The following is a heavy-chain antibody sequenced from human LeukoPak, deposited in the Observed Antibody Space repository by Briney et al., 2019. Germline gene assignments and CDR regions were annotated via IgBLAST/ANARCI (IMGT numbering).Heavy chain of an antibody. CDR3: AKTPVRRFPLYFDY. V-gene: IGHV3-43D*03. CDR2: ISWDGGST. J-gene: IGHJ4*02. D-gene: IGHD3-3*01. Sequence: GGSLRLSCAASGFTFDDYAMHWVRQAPGKGLEWVSLISWDGGSTYYADSVKGRFTISRDNSKNTLYLQMNSLRAEDTAVYYCAKTPVRRFPLYFDYWGQGTLVTVSS. CDR1: GFTFDDYA.